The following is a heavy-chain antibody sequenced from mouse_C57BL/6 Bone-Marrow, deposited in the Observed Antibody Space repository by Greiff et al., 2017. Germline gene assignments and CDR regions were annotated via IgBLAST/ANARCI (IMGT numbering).Heavy chain of an antibody. Sequence: QVQLQQSGAELVRPGASVTLSCKASGYTFTDYEMHWVKQTPVHGLEWIGAIDPETGGTAYNQKFKGKAILTADKSSSTAYMELRSLTSEDSAVYYCTNDYGSSFAWFAYWGQGTLVTVSA. CDR2: IDPETGGT. J-gene: IGHJ3*01. CDR3: TNDYGSSFAWFAY. D-gene: IGHD1-1*01. CDR1: GYTFTDYE. V-gene: IGHV1-15*01.